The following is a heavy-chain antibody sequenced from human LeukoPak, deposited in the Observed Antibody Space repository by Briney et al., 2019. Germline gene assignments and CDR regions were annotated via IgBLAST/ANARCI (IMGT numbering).Heavy chain of an antibody. D-gene: IGHD5-18*01. J-gene: IGHJ6*02. CDR3: AGATYSYGAYYCGMDV. CDR2: ISYDGSNK. Sequence: PGGSLRLSCAASGFTFRSYALPWVRQAPGKGLEWVEVISYDGSNKYYADSVKGRFTISRDNSKNTLYLQMNSLRAEDTAVYYCAGATYSYGAYYCGMDVWGQGTTVTVSS. CDR1: GFTFRSYA. V-gene: IGHV3-30*04.